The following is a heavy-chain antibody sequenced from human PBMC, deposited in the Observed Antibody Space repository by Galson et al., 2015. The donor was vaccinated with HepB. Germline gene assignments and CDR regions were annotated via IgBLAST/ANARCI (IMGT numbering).Heavy chain of an antibody. CDR1: GFTFSSYS. J-gene: IGHJ4*02. CDR2: ISSSSSTI. V-gene: IGHV3-48*01. CDR3: AEGSGSDY. Sequence: SLRLSCAASGFTFSSYSMNWVRQAPGKGLKWVSYISSSSSTIYYADSVKGRFTISRDNAKNSLYLQMNSLRAEDTAVYYCAEGSGSDYWGQGTLVTVSS. D-gene: IGHD3-10*01.